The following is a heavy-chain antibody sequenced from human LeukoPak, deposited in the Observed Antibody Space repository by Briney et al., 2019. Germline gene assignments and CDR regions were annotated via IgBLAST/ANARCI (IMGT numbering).Heavy chain of an antibody. J-gene: IGHJ6*02. CDR2: TYPGDSDT. CDR1: GYTFTSYW. CDR3: ARRAYYNYGLDV. V-gene: IGHV5-51*01. Sequence: GESLKISCQASGYTFTSYWIAWVRQMPGKGLEWMGVTYPGDSDTTYSPSFQGQVTISADKSNNTAYLQWSSLKASDTATYYCARRAYYNYGLDVWGQGTTVTVSS.